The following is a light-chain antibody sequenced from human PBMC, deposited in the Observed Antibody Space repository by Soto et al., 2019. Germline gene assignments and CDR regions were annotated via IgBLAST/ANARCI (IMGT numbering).Light chain of an antibody. CDR2: WAS. CDR1: QSVLYSSNNKNY. Sequence: DIVMTQSPDSLAVSLGERATINCKSSQSVLYSSNNKNYLVWYQQKPGQPPKLLIYWASTRESGVPDRFSGSGSGTDFTLTISSLQAEDVAVYYCQQHYSDTLTFGGGTKVEIK. CDR3: QQHYSDTLT. J-gene: IGKJ4*01. V-gene: IGKV4-1*01.